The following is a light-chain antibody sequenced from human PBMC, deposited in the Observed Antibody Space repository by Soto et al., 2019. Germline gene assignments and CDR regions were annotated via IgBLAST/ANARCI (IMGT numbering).Light chain of an antibody. CDR1: RSVTSN. V-gene: IGKV3-15*01. Sequence: ETVMTQSPATLSVSPGERATLSCRASRSVTSNLAWYQQKPGQAPRLLIYGASTRATGIPARFSGSGSGTDFTLTISRLEPEDFAVYYCQQYGSYPLTFGGGTKVDIK. J-gene: IGKJ4*01. CDR2: GAS. CDR3: QQYGSYPLT.